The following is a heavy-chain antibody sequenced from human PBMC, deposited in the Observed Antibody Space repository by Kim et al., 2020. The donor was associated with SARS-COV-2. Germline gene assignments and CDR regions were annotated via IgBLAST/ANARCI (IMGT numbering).Heavy chain of an antibody. D-gene: IGHD3-3*01. CDR3: ARDPRPPYDSPGAFDI. V-gene: IGHV3-21*01. Sequence: GGSLRLSCAASGFTFSSYSMNWVRQAPGKGLEWVSSISSSSSYIYYADSVKGRFTISRDNAKNSLYLQMNSLRAEDTAVYYCARDPRPPYDSPGAFDIWGQGTMVTVSS. CDR1: GFTFSSYS. J-gene: IGHJ3*02. CDR2: ISSSSSYI.